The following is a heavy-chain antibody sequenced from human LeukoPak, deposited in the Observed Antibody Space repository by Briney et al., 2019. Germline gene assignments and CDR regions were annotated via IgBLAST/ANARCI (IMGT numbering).Heavy chain of an antibody. CDR3: ASGYYGSGSYYYYYGMDV. CDR1: GLTFSSYA. Sequence: PGRSLRLSCAASGLTFSSYAMHWVRQAPGKGLEWVAVISYDGSNKYYADSVKGRFTISRDNSKNTLYLQMNSLRAEDTAVYYCASGYYGSGSYYYYYGMDVWGQGTTVTVSS. CDR2: ISYDGSNK. D-gene: IGHD3-10*01. J-gene: IGHJ6*02. V-gene: IGHV3-30*04.